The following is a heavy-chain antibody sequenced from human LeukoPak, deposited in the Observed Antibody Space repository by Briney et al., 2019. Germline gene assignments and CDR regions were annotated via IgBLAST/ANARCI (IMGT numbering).Heavy chain of an antibody. Sequence: PGGSLRLSCGASGFTFSNYGMHWVRQAPGKGLEWVAVTSYDETNKYYEHSVKGRFTISRDNSKNTVYLKMNRLTSEDTAVYYCARDHRYCSSARCTDLDYWGQGTLVTVSS. D-gene: IGHD2-2*01. CDR2: TSYDETNK. CDR1: GFTFSNYG. V-gene: IGHV3-30*03. J-gene: IGHJ4*02. CDR3: ARDHRYCSSARCTDLDY.